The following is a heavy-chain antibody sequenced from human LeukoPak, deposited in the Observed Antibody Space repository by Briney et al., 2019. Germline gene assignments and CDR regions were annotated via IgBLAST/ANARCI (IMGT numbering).Heavy chain of an antibody. D-gene: IGHD1-26*01. CDR3: ARGDRELGSYSYYFDY. CDR2: INHSGST. Sequence: ASETLSLTCAVYGGSFSGYYWSWIRQPPGKGLEWIGEINHSGSTNYNPSLKSRVTISVDTSKNQFSQKLSSVTAADTAVYYCARGDRELGSYSYYFDYWGQGTLVTVSS. V-gene: IGHV4-34*01. J-gene: IGHJ4*02. CDR1: GGSFSGYY.